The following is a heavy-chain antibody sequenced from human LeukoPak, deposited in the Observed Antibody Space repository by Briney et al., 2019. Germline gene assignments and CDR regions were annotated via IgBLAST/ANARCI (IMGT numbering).Heavy chain of an antibody. CDR3: ARGPLGYSYGYYYFDY. V-gene: IGHV1-69*13. CDR1: GGTFSSYA. Sequence: ASVKVSCKASGGTFSSYAISWVRQAPGQGLEWMGGIIPIFGTANYAQKFQGRVTITADESTSTAYMELSSLRSEDTAVYYCARGPLGYSYGYYYFDYWGQGTLVTVSS. CDR2: IIPIFGTA. J-gene: IGHJ4*02. D-gene: IGHD5-18*01.